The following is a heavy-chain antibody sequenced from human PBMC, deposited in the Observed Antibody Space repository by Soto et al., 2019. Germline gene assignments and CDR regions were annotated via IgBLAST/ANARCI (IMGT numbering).Heavy chain of an antibody. V-gene: IGHV4-39*07. CDR2: INHSGSN. J-gene: IGHJ3*02. Sequence: SETLSLTCTVSGGSISSSTYYYNWIRQSPGKGLEWIGEINHSGSNNYSPSLKSRVTMSLDTSKNQFSLKLTSVTAADTAVYYCARGGSNDWQVAFDIWGQVTMVTVSS. CDR1: GGSISSSTYY. CDR3: ARGGSNDWQVAFDI. D-gene: IGHD3-9*01.